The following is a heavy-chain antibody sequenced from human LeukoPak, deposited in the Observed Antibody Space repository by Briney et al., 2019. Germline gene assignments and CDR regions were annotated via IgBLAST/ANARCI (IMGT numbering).Heavy chain of an antibody. CDR2: INPSGGST. CDR1: GYTFTSYY. V-gene: IGHV1-46*01. J-gene: IGHJ4*02. D-gene: IGHD5-24*01. CDR3: ARGLGARPKMATIRRRWGAGYYFDY. Sequence: ASVKVSCKASGYTFTSYYMHWVRQAPGQGLEWMGIINPSGGSTSYAQKFQGRVTMTRDTSTSTVYMELSSLRSEDTAVYYCARGLGARPKMATIRRRWGAGYYFDYWGQGTLVTVSS.